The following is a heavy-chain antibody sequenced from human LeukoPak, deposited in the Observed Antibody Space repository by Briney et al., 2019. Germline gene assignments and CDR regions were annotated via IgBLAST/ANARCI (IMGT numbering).Heavy chain of an antibody. CDR3: AREVVGANGAFDI. Sequence: GGSLRLSCAASGFTFSAYEMNWVRQAPGKGLEWVSYIGSSGSTVYYADSVKGRFTISRDNSKNTLYLQMNSLRAEDTAVYYCAREVVGANGAFDIWGQGTMVTVSS. J-gene: IGHJ3*02. CDR2: IGSSGSTV. V-gene: IGHV3-48*03. CDR1: GFTFSAYE. D-gene: IGHD1-26*01.